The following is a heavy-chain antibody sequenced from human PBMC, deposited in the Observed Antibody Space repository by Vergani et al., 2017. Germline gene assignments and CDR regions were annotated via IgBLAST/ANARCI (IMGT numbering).Heavy chain of an antibody. CDR3: AQEYSSSSSNFDY. CDR1: GFTFSRYA. CDR2: ISGSGGST. V-gene: IGHV3-23*01. J-gene: IGHJ4*02. Sequence: EVQLLESGGGLVKPGGSLRLSCAASGFTFSRYAMSWVRQAPGKGLEWVSAISGSGGSTDYADSVKRRFTISRDKSKNTLYLKMNSLRAEDTALYYCAQEYSSSSSNFDYWGQGTLVTVSS. D-gene: IGHD6-6*01.